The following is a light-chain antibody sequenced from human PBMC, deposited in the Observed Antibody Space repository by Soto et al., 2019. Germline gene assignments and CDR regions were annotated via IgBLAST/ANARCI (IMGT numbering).Light chain of an antibody. CDR2: DVS. J-gene: IGLJ2*01. Sequence: QSALTQPASVSGSPGQSITISCTGTSSDVGGYNYVSWYHQHPGKVPKLMIYDVSDRPSGVSNRFSGSKSGNTASLTISGLQAEDEADYYCSSYTSSSTLVVFGGGTKVTVL. CDR1: SSDVGGYNY. V-gene: IGLV2-14*01. CDR3: SSYTSSSTLVV.